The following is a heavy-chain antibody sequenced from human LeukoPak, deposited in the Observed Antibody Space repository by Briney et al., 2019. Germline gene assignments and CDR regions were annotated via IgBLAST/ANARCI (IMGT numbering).Heavy chain of an antibody. J-gene: IGHJ2*01. CDR3: ARGLTSSDWYFDL. D-gene: IGHD4/OR15-4a*01. CDR2: IHYSGST. CDR1: GGSFSTYY. Sequence: SETLSLTCAVYGGSFSTYYWSWIRQPPGKGLEWIAYIHYSGSTNYNPSLRSRVTISVDTSKNQFSLKLSSVTAADTAVYYCARGLTSSDWYFDLWGRGTLVTVSS. V-gene: IGHV4-59*01.